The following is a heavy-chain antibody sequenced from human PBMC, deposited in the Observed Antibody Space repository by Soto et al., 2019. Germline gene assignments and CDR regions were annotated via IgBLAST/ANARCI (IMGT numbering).Heavy chain of an antibody. CDR2: INHSGST. CDR3: ARGQSRGSGPVDY. Sequence: QVQLQQWGAGLLKPSETLSLTCAVYGGSFSGYYWSWIRQPPGKGLEWIGEINHSGSTNYNPSLKSQVTISVDTSKNQFSLKLSSVTAADTAVYYCARGQSRGSGPVDYWGQGTLVTVSS. J-gene: IGHJ4*02. D-gene: IGHD2-15*01. CDR1: GGSFSGYY. V-gene: IGHV4-34*01.